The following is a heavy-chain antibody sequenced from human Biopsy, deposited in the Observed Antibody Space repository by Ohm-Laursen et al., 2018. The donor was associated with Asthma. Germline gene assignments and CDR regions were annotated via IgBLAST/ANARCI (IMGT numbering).Heavy chain of an antibody. D-gene: IGHD3-22*01. J-gene: IGHJ3*02. CDR3: ARQSGQDYGDSSGFDI. V-gene: IGHV3-30*03. CDR2: VSSDGHNK. CDR1: GFVFSQCG. Sequence: SLRLSCSASGFVFSQCGMHWVRQGPGKGLEWVALVSSDGHNKYYEDSVKGRFTISRDNSRKRLYLQINRLTVEDSAVYFCARQSGQDYGDSSGFDIWGQGTKVAVSS.